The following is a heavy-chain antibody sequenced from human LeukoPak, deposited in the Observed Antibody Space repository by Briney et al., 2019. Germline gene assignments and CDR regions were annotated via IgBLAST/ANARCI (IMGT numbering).Heavy chain of an antibody. CDR3: ARQKYSYGPFDY. J-gene: IGHJ4*02. V-gene: IGHV4-34*01. D-gene: IGHD5-18*01. Sequence: NASETLSLTCAVYGGSFSGYYWSWIRQPPGKGLEWIGEINHSGSTNYNPSLKSRVTISVDTSKNQFSLKLSSVTAADTAVYYCARQKYSYGPFDYWGQGTLVTVSS. CDR1: GGSFSGYY. CDR2: INHSGST.